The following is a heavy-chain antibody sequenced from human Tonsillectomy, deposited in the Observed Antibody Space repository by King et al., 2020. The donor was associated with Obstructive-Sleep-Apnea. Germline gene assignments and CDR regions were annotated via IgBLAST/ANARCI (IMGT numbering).Heavy chain of an antibody. CDR1: GFTFDDYA. CDR2: ISWNSDSI. V-gene: IGHV3-9*01. D-gene: IGHD2-15*01. CDR3: AKDMTPHVFYYFDF. J-gene: IGHJ4*02. Sequence: VQLVESGGGLVQPGRSLRLSCAASGFTFDDYAIHWVRQAPGKGLEWVAGISWNSDSINYADSVKGRFTISRDNAKNSLYLQMNSLSAEDTAFSYCAKDMTPHVFYYFDFWGQGTLVTVSS.